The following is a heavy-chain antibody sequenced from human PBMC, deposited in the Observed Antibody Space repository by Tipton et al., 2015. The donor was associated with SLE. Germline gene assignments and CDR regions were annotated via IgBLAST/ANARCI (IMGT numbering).Heavy chain of an antibody. J-gene: IGHJ4*02. CDR1: GFTFDDYG. CDR2: INWNGGST. CDR3: ARSFDYDFWSDHLGH. V-gene: IGHV3-20*04. D-gene: IGHD3-3*01. Sequence: SLRLSCAASGFTFDDYGMSWVRQAPGKGLEWVSGINWNGGSTGYADSVKGRFTISRDNAKNSLYLQMNSLRAEDTALYYCARSFDYDFWSDHLGHWGQGTLVTVSS.